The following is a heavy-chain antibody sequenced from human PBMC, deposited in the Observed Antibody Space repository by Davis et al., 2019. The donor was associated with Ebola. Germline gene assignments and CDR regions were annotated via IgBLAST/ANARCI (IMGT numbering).Heavy chain of an antibody. CDR2: IYSGGST. D-gene: IGHD3-16*01. CDR1: GFTVSSNY. Sequence: GESLKISCAASGFTVSSNYMSWVRQAPGKGLEWVSVIYSGGSTYYADSVKGRFTISRDNSKNTLYLQMNSLRAEDTAVYYWARARAWGPYYYYGMDVWGQGTTVTVSS. CDR3: ARARAWGPYYYYGMDV. V-gene: IGHV3-66*01. J-gene: IGHJ6*02.